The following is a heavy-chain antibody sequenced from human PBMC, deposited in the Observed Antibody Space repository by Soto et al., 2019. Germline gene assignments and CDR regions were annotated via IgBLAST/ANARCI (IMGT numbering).Heavy chain of an antibody. CDR2: ISSSGSTI. CDR3: ARDAIEQWLAYYYYGMDV. D-gene: IGHD6-19*01. Sequence: PGGSLRLSCAASGFTFSDYYMSWIRQTPGKGLEWVSYISSSGSTIYYADSVKGRFTISRDNAKNSLYLQMNSLRAEDTAVYYCARDAIEQWLAYYYYGMDVWGQGTTVTV. V-gene: IGHV3-11*01. J-gene: IGHJ6*02. CDR1: GFTFSDYY.